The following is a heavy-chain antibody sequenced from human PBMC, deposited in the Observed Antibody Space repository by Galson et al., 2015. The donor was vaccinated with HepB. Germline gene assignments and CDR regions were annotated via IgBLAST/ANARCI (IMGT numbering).Heavy chain of an antibody. CDR2: ISAYNGNT. J-gene: IGHJ3*02. CDR1: GYTFTSYG. Sequence: SVKVSCKASGYTFTSYGISWVRQAPGQGLEWMGWISAYNGNTNYAQKLQGRVTMTSDTSTSTAYMELRSLRSDDTAVYYCARETGWGSYDAFDIWGQGTMVTVSS. V-gene: IGHV1-18*01. D-gene: IGHD1-26*01. CDR3: ARETGWGSYDAFDI.